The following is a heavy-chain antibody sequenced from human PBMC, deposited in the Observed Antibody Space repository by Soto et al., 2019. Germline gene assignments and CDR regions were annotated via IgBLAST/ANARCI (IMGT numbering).Heavy chain of an antibody. Sequence: GGSLRLSCAASGFTVSSNYMSWVRQAPGKGLEWVSVIYSGGSTYYADSVKGRFTISRDNSKNTLYLQMNSLRAEDTAVYYCARDLSDRILWSKTIWPGAFDIWGQGTMVTVSS. J-gene: IGHJ3*02. V-gene: IGHV3-53*01. CDR2: IYSGGST. D-gene: IGHD2-21*01. CDR3: ARDLSDRILWSKTIWPGAFDI. CDR1: GFTVSSNY.